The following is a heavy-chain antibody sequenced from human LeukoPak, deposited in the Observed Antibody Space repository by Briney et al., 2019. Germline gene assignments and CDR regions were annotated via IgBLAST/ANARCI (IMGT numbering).Heavy chain of an antibody. CDR1: GFTLSSYA. J-gene: IGHJ4*02. V-gene: IGHV3-23*01. CDR2: ISGSGGST. Sequence: GGSLRLSCAASGFTLSSYAMSWVRQAPGKGLEWVSAISGSGGSTYYADSVKGRFTISRDNSKNTLYLQMNSLRAEDTAVYYCATGGLGISPFEYWGQGTLVTVSS. D-gene: IGHD3/OR15-3a*01. CDR3: ATGGLGISPFEY.